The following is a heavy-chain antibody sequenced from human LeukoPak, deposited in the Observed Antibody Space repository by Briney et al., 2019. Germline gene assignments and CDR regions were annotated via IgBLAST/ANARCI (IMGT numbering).Heavy chain of an antibody. J-gene: IGHJ4*02. CDR2: IYHSGST. D-gene: IGHD3-22*01. Sequence: SETLSLTCAVSGGSISSGGYSWSWIRQPPGKGLEWIGYIYHSGSTYYNPSLKSRVTISVDRSKNQFSLKLSSVTAADTAVYYCAREGDDSSGYSGLGYWGQGTLVTVSS. CDR3: AREGDDSSGYSGLGY. CDR1: GGSISSGGYS. V-gene: IGHV4-30-2*01.